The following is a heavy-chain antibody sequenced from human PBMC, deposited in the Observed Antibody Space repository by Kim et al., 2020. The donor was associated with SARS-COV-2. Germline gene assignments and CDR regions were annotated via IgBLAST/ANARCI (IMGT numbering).Heavy chain of an antibody. CDR3: ANFGYCSSTSCSENWFDP. CDR2: INSDGSST. D-gene: IGHD2-2*03. J-gene: IGHJ5*02. Sequence: GGSLRLSCAASGFTFSSYWMHWVRQAPGKGLVWVSRINSDGSSTSYADSVKGRFTISRDNAKNTLYLQMNSLRAEDTAVYYCANFGYCSSTSCSENWFDPWGQGTLVTVSS. CDR1: GFTFSSYW. V-gene: IGHV3-74*01.